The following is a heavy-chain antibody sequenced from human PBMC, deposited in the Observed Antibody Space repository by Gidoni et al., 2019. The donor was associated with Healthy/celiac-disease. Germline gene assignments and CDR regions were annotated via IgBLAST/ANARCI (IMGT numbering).Heavy chain of an antibody. J-gene: IGHJ5*02. CDR3: ARLGEKDNWFDP. Sequence: QVQLQESGPGLVKPSETLSLTCTVSGGSISSYYWSWIRQPPGKGLEWIGYIYYSGSTNYNPSLKSRVTISVDTSKNQFSLKLSSVTAADTAVYYCARLGEKDNWFDPWGQGTLVTVSS. CDR2: IYYSGST. CDR1: GGSISSYY. D-gene: IGHD3-16*01. V-gene: IGHV4-59*01.